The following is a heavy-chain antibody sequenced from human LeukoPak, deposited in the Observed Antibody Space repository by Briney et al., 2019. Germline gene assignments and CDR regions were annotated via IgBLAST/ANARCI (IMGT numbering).Heavy chain of an antibody. D-gene: IGHD2-8*01. V-gene: IGHV3-30*18. CDR3: AKGYCTNGVCYPYGMDV. Sequence: GGSLRLSCAASGFTFSSYWMHWVRQAPGKGLEWVAVISYDGSNKYYADSVKGRFTISRDNSKNTLYLQMNSLRAEDTAVYYCAKGYCTNGVCYPYGMDVWGQGTTVTVSS. J-gene: IGHJ6*02. CDR1: GFTFSSYW. CDR2: ISYDGSNK.